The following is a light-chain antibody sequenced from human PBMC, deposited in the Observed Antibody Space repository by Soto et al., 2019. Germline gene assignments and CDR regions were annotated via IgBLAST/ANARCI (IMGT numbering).Light chain of an antibody. V-gene: IGKV3-20*01. CDR2: GAS. Sequence: EIVLTQSPGTLSLSPVEIATLSCRASQSVTSNYLAWYQQKPGQAPRLLIYGASNRATGIPDRFSGSGSGTDFTLTISRLEPEDFAVYYCQQYGSSPLTFGGGTTGDIK. J-gene: IGKJ4*01. CDR3: QQYGSSPLT. CDR1: QSVTSNY.